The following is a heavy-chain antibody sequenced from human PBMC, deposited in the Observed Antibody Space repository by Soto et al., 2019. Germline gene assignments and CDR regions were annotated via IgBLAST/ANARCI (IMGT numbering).Heavy chain of an antibody. D-gene: IGHD6-19*01. Sequence: QVQLVESGGGVVQPGRSLRLSCAASGFTFSSYGMHWVRQAPGKGLEWVAVIWYDGSNKYYADSVKGRFTISRDNSKNXLYRQMNGLRAEERAVYYCARDAGIAVAATGWFDPWGQGPLVPVSS. V-gene: IGHV3-33*01. CDR1: GFTFSSYG. CDR3: ARDAGIAVAATGWFDP. CDR2: IWYDGSNK. J-gene: IGHJ5*02.